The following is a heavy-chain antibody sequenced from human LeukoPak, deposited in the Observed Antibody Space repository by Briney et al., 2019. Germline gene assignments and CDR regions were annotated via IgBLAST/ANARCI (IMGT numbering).Heavy chain of an antibody. D-gene: IGHD2-8*01. Sequence: GGSLRLSCAASGFTFSGYWMHWVRQAPGKGLVWVSYINNDGSGTTYADSVKGRFTISRDNAKNTVDLQMNSLRDEDTAVYYCARGGYCSIGVCHPDDAFDIWGQGTVVTVSS. CDR3: ARGGYCSIGVCHPDDAFDI. CDR2: INNDGSGT. J-gene: IGHJ3*02. CDR1: GFTFSGYW. V-gene: IGHV3-74*01.